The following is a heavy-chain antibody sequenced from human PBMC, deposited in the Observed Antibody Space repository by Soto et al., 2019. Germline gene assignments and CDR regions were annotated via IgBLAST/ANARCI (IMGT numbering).Heavy chain of an antibody. CDR3: ANDSVRGRYGVSSFDV. J-gene: IGHJ3*01. V-gene: IGHV3-9*01. CDR2: ISWNTYMI. CDR1: GFTFDDYA. D-gene: IGHD3-10*01. Sequence: EAQLVESGGGLVQPGMALRLSCAASGFTFDDYAMHWVRQAPGKGLEWVSGISWNTYMIDYADYVKGRFTISRDNAENSLYLQMTSLRNEDTALYYCANDSVRGRYGVSSFDVWGQGAMVTGSS.